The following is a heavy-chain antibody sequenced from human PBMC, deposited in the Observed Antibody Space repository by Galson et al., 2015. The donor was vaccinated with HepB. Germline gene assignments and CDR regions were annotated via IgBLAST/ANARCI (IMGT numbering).Heavy chain of an antibody. CDR2: IYPGNSTT. V-gene: IGHV5-51*01. Sequence: QSGAEVKKPGESLKISCKGSGYSFTSYWIAWVRQMPGKGLEWMGIIYPGNSTTRYSPSFQGQVSISADKSISTAYLQWSSLKASDTAMYYCARSGDYGDYSASSRYFDYWGQGTLVAVSS. D-gene: IGHD4-17*01. CDR1: GYSFTSYW. J-gene: IGHJ4*02. CDR3: ARSGDYGDYSASSRYFDY.